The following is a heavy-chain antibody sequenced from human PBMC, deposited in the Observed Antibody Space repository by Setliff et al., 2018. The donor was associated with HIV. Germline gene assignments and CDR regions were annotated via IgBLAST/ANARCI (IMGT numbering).Heavy chain of an antibody. CDR1: GFTFSRYW. CDR3: AGSRGYFVKAD. J-gene: IGHJ4*02. D-gene: IGHD3-22*01. V-gene: IGHV3-7*01. CDR2: IKQDGSEE. Sequence: GSLRLSCAASGFTFSRYWMSWVRQAPGKGLEWVANIKQDGSEEYYVDSVKGRFTISRDNAKDSLYLQMNSLRGEDTAVYYCAGSRGYFVKADWGQGTLVTVSS.